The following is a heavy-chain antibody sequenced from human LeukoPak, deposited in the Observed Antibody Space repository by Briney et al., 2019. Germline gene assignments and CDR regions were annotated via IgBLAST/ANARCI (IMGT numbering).Heavy chain of an antibody. J-gene: IGHJ6*02. CDR2: IKYDGIDK. V-gene: IGHV3-7*01. Sequence: GGSLRLSCAASGFIFTDYWMNWVRQAPGKGLEWVAMIKYDGIDKQYLDSVKGRFTISRDNAKNSVYLEMNSLRVEDTAVYHCARWTHYYGMDVWGQGTTVTVSS. CDR1: GFIFTDYW. D-gene: IGHD3/OR15-3a*01. CDR3: ARWTHYYGMDV.